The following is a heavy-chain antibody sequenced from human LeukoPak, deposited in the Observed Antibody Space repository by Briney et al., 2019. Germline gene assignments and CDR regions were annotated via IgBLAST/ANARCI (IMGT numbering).Heavy chain of an antibody. CDR2: IYSDNT. CDR3: ARRAGAYSHPYDY. V-gene: IGHV3-53*01. Sequence: EGSLRLSCTVSGFTVSSNSMSWVRQAPGKGLEWVSFIYSDNTHYSDSVKGRFTISRDNSNNTLYLQMNSLRAEDTAVYYCARRAGAYSHPYDYWGQGTLVTVSS. CDR1: GFTVSSNS. J-gene: IGHJ4*02. D-gene: IGHD4/OR15-4a*01.